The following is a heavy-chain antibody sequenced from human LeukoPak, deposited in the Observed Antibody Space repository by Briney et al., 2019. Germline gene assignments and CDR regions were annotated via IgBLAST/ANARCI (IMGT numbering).Heavy chain of an antibody. D-gene: IGHD1-1*01. CDR2: ITSDSGTI. J-gene: IGHJ4*02. CDR1: GFTFSIYT. Sequence: AGGSLRLSCAASGFTFSIYTMNWVRQAPGKGLEWVSYITSDSGTIYYADSVKGRFTISRDNAKNSLYLQMNSLRVEDTAVYYCVRDLDSVAFFWGQGTLVTVSS. CDR3: VRDLDSVAFF. V-gene: IGHV3-48*01.